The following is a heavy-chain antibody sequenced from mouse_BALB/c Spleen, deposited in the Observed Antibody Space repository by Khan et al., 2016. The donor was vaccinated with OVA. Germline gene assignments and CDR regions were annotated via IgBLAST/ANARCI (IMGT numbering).Heavy chain of an antibody. J-gene: IGHJ3*01. CDR3: ARRGYDYGRGALFAY. CDR1: GFSLTNYS. Sequence: QVQLQQSGPGLVQPSQSLSITCTVSGFSLTNYSVHWVRQSPGKGLEWLGVIWSAGSTDYNAAFISRLTIRKDNSRSQVFFKMNSLQPNDTAIYYCARRGYDYGRGALFAYWGQGTLVPVSA. V-gene: IGHV2-2*02. CDR2: IWSAGST. D-gene: IGHD2-4*01.